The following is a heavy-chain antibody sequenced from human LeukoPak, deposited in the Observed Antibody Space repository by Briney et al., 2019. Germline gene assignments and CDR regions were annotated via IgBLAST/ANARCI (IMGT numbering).Heavy chain of an antibody. CDR1: GGSISSYY. D-gene: IGHD5-18*01. J-gene: IGHJ6*03. Sequence: SETLSLTCTVSGGSISSYYWSWIRQPAGKGLEWIGRIYTSGSTNYNPSLKSRVTISVDTSKNQFSLKLSSVTAADTAVYYCARGRGLQLRNKSYYYYYMDVWGKGTTVTVSS. CDR3: ARGRGLQLRNKSYYYYYMDV. V-gene: IGHV4-4*07. CDR2: IYTSGST.